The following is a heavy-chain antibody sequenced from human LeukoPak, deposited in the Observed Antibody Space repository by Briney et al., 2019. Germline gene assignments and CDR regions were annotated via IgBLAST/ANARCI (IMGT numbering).Heavy chain of an antibody. J-gene: IGHJ3*02. CDR3: AKTREQWLVPGAFDI. CDR1: GFTFSSYW. Sequence: GGSLRLSCAASGFTFSSYWMSWVRQAPGKGLEWVANIKQDGSEKYYVDSVKGRFTISRDNSKNTLYLQMNSLRAEDTAVYYCAKTREQWLVPGAFDIWGQGTMVTVSS. D-gene: IGHD6-19*01. V-gene: IGHV3-7*01. CDR2: IKQDGSEK.